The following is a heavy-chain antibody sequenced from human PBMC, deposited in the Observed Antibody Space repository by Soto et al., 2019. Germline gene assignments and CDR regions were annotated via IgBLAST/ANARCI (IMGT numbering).Heavy chain of an antibody. CDR1: GGTFSSYA. Sequence: SVKVSCKASGGTFSSYAISWVRQAPGQGLEWMGGIIPIFGTANYAQKFQGRVTITADESTSTAYMELSSLRSEDTAVYYCARTAAALPYYFDYWGQGTLVTVSS. D-gene: IGHD6-13*01. V-gene: IGHV1-69*13. J-gene: IGHJ4*02. CDR3: ARTAAALPYYFDY. CDR2: IIPIFGTA.